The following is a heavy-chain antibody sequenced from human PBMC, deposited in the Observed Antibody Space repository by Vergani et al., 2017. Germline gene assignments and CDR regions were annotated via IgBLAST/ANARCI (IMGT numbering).Heavy chain of an antibody. D-gene: IGHD3-16*02. CDR1: ADSISSGSYY. CDR2: IFPSGNS. V-gene: IGHV4-61*05. Sequence: QLQLQQSGPGLVKPSETLFLTCTVSADSISSGSYYWGWIRQPPGKGQEWIGYIFPSGNSDYNPSLKNRVSISLDKSKNQFSLWVNSVTAADTAVYFCARASLRALVGYYYYMDVWGKGKTVVVSS. CDR3: ARASLRALVGYYYYMDV. J-gene: IGHJ6*03.